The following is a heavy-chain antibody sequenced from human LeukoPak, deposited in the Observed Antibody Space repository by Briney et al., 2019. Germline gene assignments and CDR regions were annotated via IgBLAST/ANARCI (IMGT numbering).Heavy chain of an antibody. V-gene: IGHV4-39*01. D-gene: IGHD2-2*01. J-gene: IGHJ4*02. Sequence: PSETLSLTCSVSGGSISTTNHFWGWIRQPPGKGLEWIGSIYHSGTTYYYPSLQSRVTISVDTSKNQFSLKLSSVTAADTAVYYCARHDMEDQLLYYFGDWGQGTLVTVSS. CDR3: ARHDMEDQLLYYFGD. CDR2: IYHSGTT. CDR1: GGSISTTNHF.